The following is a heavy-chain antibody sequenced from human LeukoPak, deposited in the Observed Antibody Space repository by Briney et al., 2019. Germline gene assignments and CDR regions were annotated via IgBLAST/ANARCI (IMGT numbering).Heavy chain of an antibody. CDR2: IKQDGSEK. Sequence: GGSLRLSCAASGFTFSSDWMGWVRQPPGKGLEWVANIKQDGSEKNYVDSVKGRFTISRDDAKNSLYLQMNSLRAEDTSVYYCARSSMASFDFWGQGTLVTVSS. D-gene: IGHD5-24*01. CDR1: GFTFSSDW. CDR3: ARSSMASFDF. J-gene: IGHJ4*02. V-gene: IGHV3-7*01.